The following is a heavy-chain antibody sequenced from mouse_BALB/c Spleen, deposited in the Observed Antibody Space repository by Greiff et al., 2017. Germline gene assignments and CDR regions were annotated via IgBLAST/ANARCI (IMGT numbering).Heavy chain of an antibody. CDR3: ARLITRGYFDY. V-gene: IGHV5-6*03. D-gene: IGHD2-4*01. J-gene: IGHJ2*01. CDR2: ISSGGSYT. CDR1: GFTFSSYG. Sequence: DVMLVESGGGLVKPGGSLKLSCAASGFTFSSYGMSWVRQTPDKRLEWVATISSGGSYTYYPDSVKGRFTISRDNAKNTLYLQMSSLKSEDTAMYYCARLITRGYFDYWGQGTTLTVSS.